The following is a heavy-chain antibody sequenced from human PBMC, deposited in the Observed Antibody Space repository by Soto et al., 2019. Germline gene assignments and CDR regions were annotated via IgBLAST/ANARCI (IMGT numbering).Heavy chain of an antibody. D-gene: IGHD4-17*01. CDR2: ISHSGST. CDR1: GGSISSADW. CDR3: ATQGAVYGRAFDT. V-gene: IGHV4-4*02. Sequence: QVQLQESGPRLVKPSGTLSLSCVVSGGSISSADWCIWVRQPPGKGLEWVGEISHSGSTHYNPSLTGRVTISLDKSKNQLSLTLSSLTAADSALYYCATQGAVYGRAFDTWGRGTMVTVSS. J-gene: IGHJ3*02.